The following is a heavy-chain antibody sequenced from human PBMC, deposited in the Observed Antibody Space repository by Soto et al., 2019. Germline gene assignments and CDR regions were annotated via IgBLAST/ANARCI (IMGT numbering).Heavy chain of an antibody. CDR2: INPNSGGT. CDR1: GYTFTGYY. D-gene: IGHD3-3*01. Sequence: ASVKVCCKASGYTFTGYYMHWVRQAPGQGLEWMGWINPNSGGTNYAQKFQGWVTMTRDTSISTAYMELSRLRSDDTAVYYCARIITYYDFWSGYGTAFDIWGQGTMVTVSS. J-gene: IGHJ3*02. V-gene: IGHV1-2*04. CDR3: ARIITYYDFWSGYGTAFDI.